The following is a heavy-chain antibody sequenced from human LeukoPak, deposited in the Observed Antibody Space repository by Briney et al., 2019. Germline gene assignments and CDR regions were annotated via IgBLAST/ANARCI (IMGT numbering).Heavy chain of an antibody. CDR1: GFTFSSYW. CDR2: IHSDGSST. D-gene: IGHD1-14*01. Sequence: PGGSLRLSCAASGFTFSSYWMHWVRQAPGKGLEWVSRIHSDGSSTTYADSVKGRFTISRDNAKNTLYLQMNSLRAEDTAVYYCARRSPEYYYYAMDVWGQGTTVTVSS. CDR3: ARRSPEYYYYAMDV. V-gene: IGHV3-74*01. J-gene: IGHJ6*02.